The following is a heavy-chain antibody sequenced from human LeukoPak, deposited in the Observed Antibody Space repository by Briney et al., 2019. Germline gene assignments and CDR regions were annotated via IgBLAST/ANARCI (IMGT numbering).Heavy chain of an antibody. J-gene: IGHJ4*02. V-gene: IGHV3-30*04. D-gene: IGHD2-15*01. CDR1: GFTFGSRA. Sequence: GGSLRLSCAASGFTFGSRAMHWVRQAPGKGLEWIAVMSHDETTIYYADSVKGRFTISRDNSMSTLCLQMNGLRAEDTAVYYCAKQLGYCSDGSCYFPYWGQGTLVTVSS. CDR2: MSHDETTI. CDR3: AKQLGYCSDGSCYFPY.